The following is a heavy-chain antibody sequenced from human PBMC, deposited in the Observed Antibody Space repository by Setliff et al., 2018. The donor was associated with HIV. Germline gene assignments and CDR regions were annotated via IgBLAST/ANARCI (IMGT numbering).Heavy chain of an antibody. V-gene: IGHV1-18*04. D-gene: IGHD2-15*01. CDR1: GYTFINYG. J-gene: IGHJ5*02. CDR2: INTYNGNT. CDR3: ASGGPPRVATLYWFDP. Sequence: GASVKVSCKASGYTFINYGINWLRQAPGQGLEWMGWINTYNGNTKYGQKFQGSVTMTTDTSTSTVYMELRSLTSDDTALYYCASGGPPRVATLYWFDPWGQGTLVTVSS.